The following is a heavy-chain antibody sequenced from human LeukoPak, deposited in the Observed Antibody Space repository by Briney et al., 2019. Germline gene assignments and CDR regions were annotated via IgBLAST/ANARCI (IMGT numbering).Heavy chain of an antibody. J-gene: IGHJ4*02. CDR3: AKGSAGSGSFYNHFDC. D-gene: IGHD3-10*01. CDR1: GLSFNSCG. CDR2: ISSDGSNK. Sequence: GRSLRLSCAASGLSFNSCGMHWVRQSPGKGLDWLAVISSDGSNKDYADSVNGRFTISSDNSKNTLSMQMNSLRTADTAVFYCAKGSAGSGSFYNHFDCWGQGTLVTVSS. V-gene: IGHV3-30*18.